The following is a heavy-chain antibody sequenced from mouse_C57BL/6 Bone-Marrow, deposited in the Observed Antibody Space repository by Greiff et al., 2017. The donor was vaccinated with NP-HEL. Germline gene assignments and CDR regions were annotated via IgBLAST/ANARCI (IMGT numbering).Heavy chain of an antibody. V-gene: IGHV10-3*01. CDR1: GFTFNTYA. CDR2: IRSKSSNYAT. J-gene: IGHJ4*01. CDR3: VRVTTVSATRAMDY. Sequence: EVQLQESGGGLVQPKGSLKLSCAASGFTFNTYAMHWVRQAPGKGLEWVARIRSKSSNYATYYADSVKDRFTISRDDSQSMLYLQMNNLKTEDTAMYYCVRVTTVSATRAMDYWGQGTSVTVSS. D-gene: IGHD1-1*01.